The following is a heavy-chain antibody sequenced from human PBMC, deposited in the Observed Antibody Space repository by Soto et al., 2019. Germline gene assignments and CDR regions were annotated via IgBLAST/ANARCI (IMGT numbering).Heavy chain of an antibody. CDR3: APHQYNGPAATGMFDP. CDR1: GGSISSSSYY. D-gene: IGHD2-15*01. CDR2: IYYSGRT. J-gene: IGHJ5*02. V-gene: IGHV4-39*01. Sequence: QLQLQESGPGLVKPSETLSLTCTVSGGSISSSSYYWGWIRQPPGKGLAWIGNIYYSGRTYYNPSLKRRVTISVDTSKTQFALKLSSVTAADTAVYYCAPHQYNGPAATGMFDPWCQGTLVTVSS.